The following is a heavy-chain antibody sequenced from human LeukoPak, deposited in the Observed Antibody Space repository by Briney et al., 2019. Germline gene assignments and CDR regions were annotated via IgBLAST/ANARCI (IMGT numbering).Heavy chain of an antibody. CDR2: VNPNSGDT. CDR1: GGTFSSYA. Sequence: ASVKVSCKASGGTFSSYAISWVRQAPGQGLEWMGCVNPNSGDTNYAQKFQGSVTVTRDMSTSTVYMELSSLRSEDTAVYYCARAYLVRRNFDYWGQGTLVTVSS. V-gene: IGHV1-2*02. J-gene: IGHJ4*02. D-gene: IGHD6-13*01. CDR3: ARAYLVRRNFDY.